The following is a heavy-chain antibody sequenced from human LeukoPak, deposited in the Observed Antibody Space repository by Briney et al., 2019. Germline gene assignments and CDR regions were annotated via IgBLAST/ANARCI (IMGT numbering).Heavy chain of an antibody. CDR1: GGPISSYY. V-gene: IGHV4-59*01. CDR3: ARIIVVPAAKAAFDI. D-gene: IGHD2-2*01. J-gene: IGHJ3*02. Sequence: SETLSLTCTVSGGPISSYYWSWIRQPPGKGLEWIGYIYYSGSTNYNPSLKSRVTISVDTSKNQFSLKLSSVTAADTAVYYCARIIVVPAAKAAFDIWGQGTMVTVSS. CDR2: IYYSGST.